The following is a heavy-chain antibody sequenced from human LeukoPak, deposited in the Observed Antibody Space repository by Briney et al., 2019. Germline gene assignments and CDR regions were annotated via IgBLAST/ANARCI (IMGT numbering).Heavy chain of an antibody. CDR1: GFTFSSYS. CDR2: ISSSSSAI. V-gene: IGHV3-48*04. Sequence: PGGSLRLSCAASGFTFSSYSMNWVRQAPGKGLEWVSYISSSSSAIYYADSVKGRFTISRDNAKNSLYLQMNSLRAEDTAVYYCARGRAPIDYWGQGTLVTVSS. J-gene: IGHJ4*02. CDR3: ARGRAPIDY.